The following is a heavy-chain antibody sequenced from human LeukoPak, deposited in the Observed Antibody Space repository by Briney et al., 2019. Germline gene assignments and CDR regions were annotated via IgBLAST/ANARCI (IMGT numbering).Heavy chain of an antibody. CDR3: ARAKRGLTDY. J-gene: IGHJ4*02. CDR2: ISGSAGSGSGGDT. CDR1: GFTFSSYA. D-gene: IGHD2-8*01. Sequence: GGSLRLSCAASGFTFSSYAMSWVRQAPGKGLEWASTISGSAGSGSGGDTYYADSVKGRFAISRDNSKNTLFLQMSSLRAEDTAVYYCARAKRGLTDYWGQGTLVTVSS. V-gene: IGHV3-23*01.